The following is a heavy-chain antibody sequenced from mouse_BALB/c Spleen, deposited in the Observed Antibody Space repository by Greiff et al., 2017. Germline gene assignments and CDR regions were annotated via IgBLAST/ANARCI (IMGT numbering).Heavy chain of an antibody. V-gene: IGHV5-12-1*01. CDR2: ISSGGGST. CDR3: ARQGGDWYFDV. CDR1: GFAFSSYD. J-gene: IGHJ1*01. Sequence: EVQRVESGGGLVKPGGSLKLSCAASGFAFSSYDMSWVRQTPEKRLEWVAYISSGGGSTYYPDTVKGRFTISRDNAKNTLYLQMSSLKSEDTAMYYCARQGGDWYFDVWGAGTTVTVSS.